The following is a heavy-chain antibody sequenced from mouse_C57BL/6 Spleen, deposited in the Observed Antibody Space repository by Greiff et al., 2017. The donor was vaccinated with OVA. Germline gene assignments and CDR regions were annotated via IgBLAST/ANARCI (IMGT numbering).Heavy chain of an antibody. V-gene: IGHV1-82*01. CDR3: ARAITTVDY. CDR2: IYPGDGDT. D-gene: IGHD1-1*01. CDR1: GYAFSSSW. Sequence: QVQLKESGPELVKPGASVKISCKAPGYAFSSSWMNWVKQRPGKGLEWIGRIYPGDGDTNYNGKFKGKATLTADKSSSTAYMQLSSLTSEDSAVYFCARAITTVDYWGQGTTLTVSS. J-gene: IGHJ2*01.